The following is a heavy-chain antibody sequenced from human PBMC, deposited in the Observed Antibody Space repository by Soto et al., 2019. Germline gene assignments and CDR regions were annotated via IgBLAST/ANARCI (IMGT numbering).Heavy chain of an antibody. CDR2: TSYDGNNK. V-gene: IGHV3-30*19. Sequence: QLQLVESGGGVVKPGTSLRLSCTASGFMFKSYVMHWVRQDPGKGLEWVALTSYDGNNKYYGDSVKGRFTVSRDNSKNTLHLQMDSLRPEDTALYYCARWGTTGGFDLWGQGTLVSVSS. CDR3: ARWGTTGGFDL. D-gene: IGHD3-16*01. CDR1: GFMFKSYV. J-gene: IGHJ4*02.